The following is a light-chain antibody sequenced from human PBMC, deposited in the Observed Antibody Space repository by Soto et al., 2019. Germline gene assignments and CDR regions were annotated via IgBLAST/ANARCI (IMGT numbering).Light chain of an antibody. V-gene: IGKV1-39*01. CDR2: AAS. CDR1: QSISSY. J-gene: IGKJ4*01. Sequence: QRTLGPACRSASVGDRVTITCRASQSISSYLKWYQQKPVKAPRLVIYAASRWQSGIPSRFCGSGGGTAYTSTICSLRPPDDPPYYSKQRYTNPLAFGRGTKVDI. CDR3: KQRYTNPLA.